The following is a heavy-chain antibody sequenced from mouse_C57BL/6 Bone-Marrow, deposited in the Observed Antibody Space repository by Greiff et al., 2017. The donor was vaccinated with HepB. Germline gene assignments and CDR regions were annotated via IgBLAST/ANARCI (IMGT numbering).Heavy chain of an antibody. Sequence: EVKLMESGPVLVKPGASVKMSCKASGYTFTDYYMNWVKQSHGKSLEWIGVINPYNGGTSYNQKFKGKATLTVDKSSSTAYMELNSLTSEDSAVYYCARFTTVVARYFDVWGTGTTVTVSS. CDR3: ARFTTVVARYFDV. D-gene: IGHD1-1*01. CDR2: INPYNGGT. J-gene: IGHJ1*03. CDR1: GYTFTDYY. V-gene: IGHV1-19*01.